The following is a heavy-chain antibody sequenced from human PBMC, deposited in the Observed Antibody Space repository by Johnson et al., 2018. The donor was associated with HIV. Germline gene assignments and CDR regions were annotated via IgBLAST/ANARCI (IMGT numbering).Heavy chain of an antibody. CDR2: IKQDGSEK. V-gene: IGHV3-7*01. Sequence: VQLVESGGGLVQPGGSLRLSCAASGFTFSSYWMSWVRQAPGKGLEWVANIKQDGSEKYYADSLKGRFTISRDNAKNSLYLQMNSLRAEDTAVYYCASYCSGGSCYRRSPSDAFDIWGQGTMVTVSS. CDR1: GFTFSSYW. CDR3: ASYCSGGSCYRRSPSDAFDI. J-gene: IGHJ3*02. D-gene: IGHD2-15*01.